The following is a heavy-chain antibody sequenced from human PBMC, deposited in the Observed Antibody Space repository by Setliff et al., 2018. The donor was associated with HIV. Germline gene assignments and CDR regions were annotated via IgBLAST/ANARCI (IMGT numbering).Heavy chain of an antibody. CDR3: ARAVREKVFRFLEWPAYYDS. V-gene: IGHV5-51*01. J-gene: IGHJ4*02. CDR1: GYSFMSYW. D-gene: IGHD3-3*01. CDR2: IYPADSDT. Sequence: GESLKISCKASGYSFMSYWIAWVRQMPGKGLEWMGIIYPADSDTTYNPSFQGQVTISADKSISTAYLQWSTLKASDTAMYYCARAVREKVFRFLEWPAYYDSWGQGTLVTVSS.